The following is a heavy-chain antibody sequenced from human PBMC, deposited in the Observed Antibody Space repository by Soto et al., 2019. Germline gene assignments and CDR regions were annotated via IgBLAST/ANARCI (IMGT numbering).Heavy chain of an antibody. J-gene: IGHJ6*02. CDR2: IYYSGST. D-gene: IGHD3-10*01. CDR3: ARLWRFGELAKHYYYYGMDV. Sequence: SETLSLTCTVSGGSISSSSYYWGWIRQPPGKGLEWIGSIYYSGSTYYNPSLKSRVTISVDTSKNQFSLKLSSVTAADTAVYYCARLWRFGELAKHYYYYGMDVWGQGTTVTVSS. V-gene: IGHV4-39*01. CDR1: GGSISSSSYY.